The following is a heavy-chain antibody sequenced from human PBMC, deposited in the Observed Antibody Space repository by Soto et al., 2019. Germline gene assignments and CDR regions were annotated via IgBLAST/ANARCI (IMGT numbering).Heavy chain of an antibody. D-gene: IGHD3-22*01. CDR1: GFTFRSYV. V-gene: IGHV3-30-3*01. Sequence: QVQLVESGGDVVQPGRSRRLSCRASGFTFRSYVMHWVRRTPGEGLEWVAGISVDGSFTHYADSVKGRFTISRDNSKNTVYLQMDSLTTEETTVYYCAREDESSGHAGTFCHWGQGTLVTVSS. CDR3: AREDESSGHAGTFCH. J-gene: IGHJ1*01. CDR2: ISVDGSFT.